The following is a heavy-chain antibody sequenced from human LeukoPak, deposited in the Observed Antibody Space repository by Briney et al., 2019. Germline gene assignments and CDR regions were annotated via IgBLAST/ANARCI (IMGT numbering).Heavy chain of an antibody. J-gene: IGHJ4*02. CDR2: IIPIFGTA. Sequence: SVKVSCKASGGTFSSYAISWVRQAPGQGLEWMGGIIPIFGTANYAQKFQGRVTITTDESTSTAYMELSSLRSEDTAVYYCARDRDNYYDSSGYLRGCDYWGQGTLVTVSS. CDR1: GGTFSSYA. D-gene: IGHD3-22*01. CDR3: ARDRDNYYDSSGYLRGCDY. V-gene: IGHV1-69*05.